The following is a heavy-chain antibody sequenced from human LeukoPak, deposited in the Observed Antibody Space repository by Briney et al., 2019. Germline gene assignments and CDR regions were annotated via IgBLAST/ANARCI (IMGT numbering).Heavy chain of an antibody. CDR3: AKSYNGYESKPDY. D-gene: IGHD5-12*01. CDR1: GFTFSSYA. CDR2: ISNSGGRT. V-gene: IGHV3-23*01. J-gene: IGHJ4*02. Sequence: PGGSLRLSCAASGFTFSSYAMSWVRQAPGKGLEWVSSISNSGGRTFYTDSVKGRFTNSRDNSKITLYLQMNSLRAEDTAVYYCAKSYNGYESKPDYWGQGTLVTVSS.